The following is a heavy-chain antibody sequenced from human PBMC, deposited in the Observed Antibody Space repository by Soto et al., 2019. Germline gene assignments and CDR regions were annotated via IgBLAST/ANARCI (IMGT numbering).Heavy chain of an antibody. D-gene: IGHD1-26*01. CDR1: GGTFSSYA. J-gene: IGHJ6*02. CDR2: IIPIFGTA. CDR3: ARVCRDLYYIYYYGMDV. V-gene: IGHV1-69*13. Sequence: ASVKVSCKASGGTFSSYAISWVRQAPGQGLEWMGGIIPIFGTANYAQKFQGRVTITADESTSTAYMELSSLRSEDTAVYYCARVCRDLYYIYYYGMDVWGQGTTVTVSS.